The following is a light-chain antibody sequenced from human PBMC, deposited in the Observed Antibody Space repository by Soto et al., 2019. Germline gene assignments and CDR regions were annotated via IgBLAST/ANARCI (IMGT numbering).Light chain of an antibody. CDR1: QSVSAY. CDR3: QQRSDWPLT. Sequence: EIVLTQSPATLSLSPGERATLSCRASQSVSAYLAWYRQKPGQAPRLLMFDASTRATGVPARFSGSGSGTDFTITISSLEPEDFAVYYCQQRSDWPLTFGGGTRVEIK. V-gene: IGKV3-11*01. J-gene: IGKJ4*01. CDR2: DAS.